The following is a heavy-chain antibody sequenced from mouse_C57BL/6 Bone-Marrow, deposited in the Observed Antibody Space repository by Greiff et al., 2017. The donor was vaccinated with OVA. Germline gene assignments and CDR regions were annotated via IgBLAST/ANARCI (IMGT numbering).Heavy chain of an antibody. J-gene: IGHJ4*01. Sequence: QVQLKESGPGLMAPSQSLSITCTVSGFSLTSYAISWVRQPPGKGLEWLGVIWTGGGTNYNSALKSRLSISKDNSKSQVFLKMNSLQTDDTARYYCARNSGYYGSSYVGAMDYWGQGTSVTVSS. V-gene: IGHV2-9-1*01. D-gene: IGHD1-1*01. CDR1: GFSLTSYA. CDR3: ARNSGYYGSSYVGAMDY. CDR2: IWTGGGT.